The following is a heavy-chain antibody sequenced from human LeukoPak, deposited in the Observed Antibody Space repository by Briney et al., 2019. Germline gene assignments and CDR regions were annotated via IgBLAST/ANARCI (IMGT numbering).Heavy chain of an antibody. V-gene: IGHV3-23*01. J-gene: IGHJ6*02. Sequence: GGSLRLSCAASGFTFSSYDMRWLRQAPGDWLEWVSAISGSGGTTYYADSVKGQFTISRDNSKSTLYLQMNSLRAEDTAVYYCAKNVYCSSATCYGRAMDVWGQGTTVTVSS. D-gene: IGHD2-2*01. CDR1: GFTFSSYD. CDR2: ISGSGGTT. CDR3: AKNVYCSSATCYGRAMDV.